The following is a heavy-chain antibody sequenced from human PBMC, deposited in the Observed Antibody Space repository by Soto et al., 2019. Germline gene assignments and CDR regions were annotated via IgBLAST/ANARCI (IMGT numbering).Heavy chain of an antibody. V-gene: IGHV1-18*04. D-gene: IGHD3-3*01. J-gene: IGHJ5*02. Sequence: LLLQSGAELKKPGASVKISCKASGYSFSTYDISWLRQAPGQGPEWMGRISPKNGNTNYAQNFQDGVTMTADTSSSTAYMELRGLRSDDTAKYYCATSYDSGFDPWGQGTLVTVSS. CDR2: ISPKNGNT. CDR3: ATSYDSGFDP. CDR1: GYSFSTYD.